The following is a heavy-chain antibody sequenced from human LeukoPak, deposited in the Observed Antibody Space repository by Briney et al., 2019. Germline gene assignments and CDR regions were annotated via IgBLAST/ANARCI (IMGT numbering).Heavy chain of an antibody. CDR1: GFTTNY. D-gene: IGHD3-3*01. V-gene: IGHV3-66*02. J-gene: IGHJ4*02. Sequence: GGSLRLSCAVSGFTTNYMSWVRQAPGKGLEWVSIIYSGDTTYYADSVRGRFTISRDISKNTLYLQMNSLRPEDTAVYHCARDLWDATGYWGQGTLVTVSS. CDR2: IYSGDTT. CDR3: ARDLWDATGY.